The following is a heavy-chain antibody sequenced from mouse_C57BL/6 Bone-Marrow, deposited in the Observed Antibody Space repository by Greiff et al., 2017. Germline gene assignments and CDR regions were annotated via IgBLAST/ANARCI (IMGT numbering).Heavy chain of an antibody. CDR1: GFNIKDDY. V-gene: IGHV14-4*01. J-gene: IGHJ3*01. CDR3: TTYEYDGAWFAY. CDR2: IDPENGDT. D-gene: IGHD2-4*01. Sequence: VQLQQSGAELVRPGASVKLSCTASGFNIKDDYMHWVKQKPEQGLEWIGWIDPENGDTEYASKFQGKATITADKSSNTAYLQLSSLTSEDTAVYYCTTYEYDGAWFAYWGQGTRVTVSA.